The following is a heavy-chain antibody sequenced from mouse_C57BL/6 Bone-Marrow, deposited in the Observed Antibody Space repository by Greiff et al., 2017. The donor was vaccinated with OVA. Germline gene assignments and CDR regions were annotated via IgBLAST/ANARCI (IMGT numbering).Heavy chain of an antibody. V-gene: IGHV1-59*01. CDR1: GYTFTNYW. Sequence: QVQLQQPGAELVRPGTSVKLSCKASGYTFTNYWMHWVKQRPGQGLEWIGVIAPSDSYINYNQKFKGRATLTVDTSSSTAYMHLSSLTSEDSAVYYCAHYGSRHYLHYGGQGTSLTVSS. CDR3: AHYGSRHYLHY. J-gene: IGHJ2*02. CDR2: IAPSDSYI. D-gene: IGHD1-1*01.